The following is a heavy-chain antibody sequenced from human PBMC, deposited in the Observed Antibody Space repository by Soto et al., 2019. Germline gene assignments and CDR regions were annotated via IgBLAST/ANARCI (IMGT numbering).Heavy chain of an antibody. D-gene: IGHD3-22*01. CDR3: ARQEDFRLLLVPSNFDY. J-gene: IGHJ4*02. CDR2: IYYSGST. Sequence: PSETLSLTCTVSGGSISSSSYYWGWIRQPPGKGLEWIGSIYYSGSTYYNPSLKSRVTISVDTSKDQFSLKLSSVTAADTAVYYCARQEDFRLLLVPSNFDYWGQGTLVTVSS. V-gene: IGHV4-39*01. CDR1: GGSISSSSYY.